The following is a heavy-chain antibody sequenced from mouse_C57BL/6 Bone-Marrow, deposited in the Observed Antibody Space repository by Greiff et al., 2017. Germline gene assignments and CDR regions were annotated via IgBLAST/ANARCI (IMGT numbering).Heavy chain of an antibody. D-gene: IGHD2-5*01. CDR3: AGYSTLYYAMDY. Sequence: QVQLQQSGAELVKPGASVKLSCKASGYTFTSYWMHWVKQRPGQGLEWIGMIHPNSGSTNYNEKFKSKATLTVDKSSSTAYMQLSSLTSEDSAVYYCAGYSTLYYAMDYWGQGTSVTVSS. CDR2: IHPNSGST. V-gene: IGHV1-64*01. J-gene: IGHJ4*01. CDR1: GYTFTSYW.